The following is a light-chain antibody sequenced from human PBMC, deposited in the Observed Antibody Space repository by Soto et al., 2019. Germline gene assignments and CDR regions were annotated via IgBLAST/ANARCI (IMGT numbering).Light chain of an antibody. CDR1: QSVHNNY. CDR2: AAS. V-gene: IGKV3-20*01. Sequence: EIVLTQSPSTLSLSPGERATLSCRASQSVHNNYLAWYQQKPGQAPRLLIFAASGRATGIPDRFSGSGSDTDFTLTISRLQPEDSAVYFCQQYGSSAPITFGQGTRLEIK. J-gene: IGKJ5*01. CDR3: QQYGSSAPIT.